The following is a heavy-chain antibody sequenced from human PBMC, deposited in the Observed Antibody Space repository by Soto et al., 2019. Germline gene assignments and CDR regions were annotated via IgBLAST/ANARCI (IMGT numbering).Heavy chain of an antibody. CDR2: IIPIFGTA. Sequence: QVQLVQSGAEVKKPGSSVKVSCKASGGTFSSYAITWVRQAPGQGREWMGGIIPIFGTANYAQKFQGRVTITADESTSTAYSELSSLRSEDTAVYFCARDRGPSSGYYPSWFDPWGLGTLVTVSS. J-gene: IGHJ5*02. V-gene: IGHV1-69*12. CDR3: ARDRGPSSGYYPSWFDP. D-gene: IGHD3-22*01. CDR1: GGTFSSYA.